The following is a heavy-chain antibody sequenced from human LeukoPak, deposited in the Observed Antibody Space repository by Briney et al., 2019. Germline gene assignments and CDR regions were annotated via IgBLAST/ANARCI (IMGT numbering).Heavy chain of an antibody. CDR2: IKRGGSEK. D-gene: IGHD6-19*01. J-gene: IGHJ4*02. Sequence: GGSLRLSCAASGFTFNSYWMNWVRQAPGKGLEWVANIKRGGSEKYYVDSVKGRFTISRDNAKNSLDLQMNSLRVEDTAVYYCARLGPASSGWPESFDYWGQGTLVTVSS. CDR3: ARLGPASSGWPESFDY. CDR1: GFTFNSYW. V-gene: IGHV3-7*03.